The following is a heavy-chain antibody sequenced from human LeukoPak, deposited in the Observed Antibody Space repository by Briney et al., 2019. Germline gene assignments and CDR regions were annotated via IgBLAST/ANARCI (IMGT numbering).Heavy chain of an antibody. CDR2: IKPDGSEK. CDR3: ARVMGTTDLDY. Sequence: GGSLRLSCAASGFTFSTKWMTWVRQAPGKGLEWVANIKPDGSEKFYVDSVKGRFTISRDNARNSLYLQMNSLRAEDTAVYYCARVMGTTDLDYWGQGTLVTVSS. CDR1: GFTFSTKW. V-gene: IGHV3-7*03. J-gene: IGHJ4*02. D-gene: IGHD2-8*01.